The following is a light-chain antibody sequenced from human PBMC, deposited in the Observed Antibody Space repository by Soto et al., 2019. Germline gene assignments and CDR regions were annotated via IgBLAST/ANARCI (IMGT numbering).Light chain of an antibody. CDR2: GAS. Sequence: EIVLTQSPGTLSLSPGERATLSCRASQSVSSSYLAWYQQKPGQAPRLLIYGASSRATGIPDRFSGSGSGTDFTLPIGILEPADFAVYYCQQYGSSPPTFGQGTNVEI. CDR1: QSVSSSY. V-gene: IGKV3-20*01. CDR3: QQYGSSPPT. J-gene: IGKJ1*01.